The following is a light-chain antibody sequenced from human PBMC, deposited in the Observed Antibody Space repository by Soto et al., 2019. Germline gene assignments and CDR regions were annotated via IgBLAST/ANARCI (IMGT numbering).Light chain of an antibody. J-gene: IGKJ5*01. CDR1: QSISSY. CDR2: AAS. Sequence: DIQMTQSPSSLSASVGDRVTMTCRASQSISSYLNWYQQKPGKAPKLLIYAASSLQSGVPSRFSGSGSGTDFTLTISSLEPEDFAVYYCQQGGNWPLTFGQGTRLEIK. V-gene: IGKV1-39*01. CDR3: QQGGNWPLT.